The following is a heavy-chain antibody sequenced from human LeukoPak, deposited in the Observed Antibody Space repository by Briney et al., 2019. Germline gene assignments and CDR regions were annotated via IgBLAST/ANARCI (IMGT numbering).Heavy chain of an antibody. CDR1: GFTFSSYA. CDR2: ISGSGGST. V-gene: IGHV3-23*01. CDR3: AKDGHYYYYMDV. D-gene: IGHD3/OR15-3a*01. Sequence: GGSLRLSCAASGFTFSSYAMSWVRQAPGKGLEWVSAISGSGGSTYYADSVKGRFTISRDNSKNTLYLQMNSLRAEDKAVYYCAKDGHYYYYMDVWGKGTTVTVSS. J-gene: IGHJ6*03.